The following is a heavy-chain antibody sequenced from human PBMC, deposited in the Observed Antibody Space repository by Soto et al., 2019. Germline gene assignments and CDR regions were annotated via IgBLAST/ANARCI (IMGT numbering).Heavy chain of an antibody. J-gene: IGHJ3*02. CDR2: INAGKGNT. Sequence: ASVKASCKASGDAFTKYIIHWVRQAPGQRLEWMGWINAGKGNTKYPQKFQGRLTITRDTSASKAYMELRSLRSEDTVAYYCARDRVWTTVVTEGDSFQIWRPGTMVTVSS. D-gene: IGHD4-17*01. CDR1: GDAFTKYI. V-gene: IGHV1-3*01. CDR3: ARDRVWTTVVTEGDSFQI.